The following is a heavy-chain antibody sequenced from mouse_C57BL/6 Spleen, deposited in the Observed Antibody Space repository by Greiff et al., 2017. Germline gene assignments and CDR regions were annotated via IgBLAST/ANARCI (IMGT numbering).Heavy chain of an antibody. CDR1: GYTFTSYW. Sequence: QVQLQQPGAELVKPGASVKLSCKASGYTFTSYWMHWVKQRPGQGLEWIGMIHPNSGSTNYNEKFKSKATLTVDKSSSTAYMQLSSLTSEDSAVYYCARWGDGYHWYFDVWGTGTTVTVSS. V-gene: IGHV1-64*01. J-gene: IGHJ1*03. CDR3: ARWGDGYHWYFDV. CDR2: IHPNSGST. D-gene: IGHD2-3*01.